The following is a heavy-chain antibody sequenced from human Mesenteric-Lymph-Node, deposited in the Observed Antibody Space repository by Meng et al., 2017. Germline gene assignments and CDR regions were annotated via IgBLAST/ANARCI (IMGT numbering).Heavy chain of an antibody. CDR2: IYWDDDK. Sequence: QLTLKESGPTLVKPTQTLTLTCTFSGFSLSTSGVGVGWIRQPPGKALEWLALIYWDDDKRYSPSLKTRLTITKDTSKNQVVLTMTNMDPVDTATYYCAHRTAYDSKFDYWGQGTLVTVSS. CDR1: GFSLSTSGVG. J-gene: IGHJ4*02. CDR3: AHRTAYDSKFDY. D-gene: IGHD3-22*01. V-gene: IGHV2-5*02.